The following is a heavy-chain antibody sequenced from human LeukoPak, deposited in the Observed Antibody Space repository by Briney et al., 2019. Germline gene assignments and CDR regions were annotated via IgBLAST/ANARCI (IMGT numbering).Heavy chain of an antibody. CDR3: ARDGVEMATIVFFDY. CDR1: GFTFDDYA. D-gene: IGHD5-24*01. V-gene: IGHV3-7*01. J-gene: IGHJ4*02. CDR2: IKQDGSEK. Sequence: PGGSLRLSCAASGFTFDDYAMHWVRQAPGKGLEWVANIKQDGSEKYYVDSVKGRFTISRDNAKNSLYLQMNSLRAEDTAVYYCARDGVEMATIVFFDYWGQGTLVTVSS.